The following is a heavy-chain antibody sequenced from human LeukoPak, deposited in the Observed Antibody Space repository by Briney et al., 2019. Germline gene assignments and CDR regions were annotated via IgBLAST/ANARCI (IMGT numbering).Heavy chain of an antibody. CDR3: ARDQLYCTGGICYFDY. V-gene: IGHV3-74*03. CDR1: GFTFDDYA. CDR2: IKGDGSDI. D-gene: IGHD2-8*02. Sequence: PGGSLRLSCAASGFTFDDYAMHWVRQAPGKGLVWASRIKGDGSDITYAESVKGRFTISRDNAKNALYLQMNSLRAEDAGVYYCARDQLYCTGGICYFDYWGRGTLVTVSS. J-gene: IGHJ4*02.